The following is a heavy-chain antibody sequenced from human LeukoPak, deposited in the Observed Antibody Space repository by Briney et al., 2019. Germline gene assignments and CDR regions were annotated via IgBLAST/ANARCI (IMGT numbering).Heavy chain of an antibody. CDR1: GGSISSYY. J-gene: IGHJ4*02. CDR2: IYYSGST. Sequence: SETLSLTCTVSGGSISSYYWSWIRQPLGKGLEWIGYIYYSGSTNYNPSLKSRVTISVDTSKNQFSLKLSSVTAADTAVYYCARHDNYYNSSGYQWGQGTLVTVSS. CDR3: ARHDNYYNSSGYQ. D-gene: IGHD3-22*01. V-gene: IGHV4-59*08.